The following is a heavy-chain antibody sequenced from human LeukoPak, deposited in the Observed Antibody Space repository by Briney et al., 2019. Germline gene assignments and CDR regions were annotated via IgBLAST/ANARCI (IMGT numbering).Heavy chain of an antibody. CDR1: GVSIISTNTY. J-gene: IGHJ4*02. Sequence: SETLCLTCTVSGVSIISTNTYWGWIRQSPRTGLEWIGNIYSSGRTYYNPSLNSRVTISIDMSENQFSLKLTSVTAADTAVYYCARKREGPATGIDYWGQGTLVTASS. CDR3: ARKREGPATGIDY. CDR2: IYSSGRT. V-gene: IGHV4-39*07. D-gene: IGHD2-15*01.